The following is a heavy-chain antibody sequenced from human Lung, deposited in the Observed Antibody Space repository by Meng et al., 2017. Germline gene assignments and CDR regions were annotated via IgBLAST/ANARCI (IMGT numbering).Heavy chain of an antibody. D-gene: IGHD2-21*02. CDR1: GGTFSSYA. CDR2: VIPILGIA. J-gene: IGHJ4*02. V-gene: IGHV1-69*10. CDR3: ARGSYCGGDCYFLFDY. Sequence: QVQLAQSGAEGKKPGDSVKVSGKASGGTFSSYAISWVRQAPGQGLEWMGGVIPILGIANYAQKFQGRVTITADKSTSTAYMELSSLRSEDTAVYYCARGSYCGGDCYFLFDYWGQGTLAPSPQ.